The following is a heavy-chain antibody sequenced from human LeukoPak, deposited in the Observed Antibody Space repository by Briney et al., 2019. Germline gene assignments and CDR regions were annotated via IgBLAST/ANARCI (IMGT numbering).Heavy chain of an antibody. V-gene: IGHV3-23*01. CDR3: ARDHGYYGSVGYP. CDR1: GLILSNNG. J-gene: IGHJ5*02. CDR2: IVGGADIT. D-gene: IGHD3-22*01. Sequence: GGSLRLSCAASGLILSNNGMSWVRQAPGKGLEWVAAIVGGADITHYADSVKGRFTISRDNSKNTLSLQMDSLRVEDTAVYYCARDHGYYGSVGYPWGQGTLVIVSS.